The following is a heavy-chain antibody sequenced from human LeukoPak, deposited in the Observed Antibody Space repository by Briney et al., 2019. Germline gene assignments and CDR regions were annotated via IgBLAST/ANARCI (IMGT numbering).Heavy chain of an antibody. D-gene: IGHD3-3*01. CDR3: ARAWSAYPFDY. J-gene: IGHJ4*02. CDR1: GFTVSSNY. Sequence: TGGSLRLSCAASGFTVSSNYMSWVRQAPGKGLEWVSVIYSGGSTYYADSVKGRFTISRDNSKNTLYLQKNSLRAEDTAVYYCARAWSAYPFDYWGQGTLVTVSS. V-gene: IGHV3-53*01. CDR2: IYSGGST.